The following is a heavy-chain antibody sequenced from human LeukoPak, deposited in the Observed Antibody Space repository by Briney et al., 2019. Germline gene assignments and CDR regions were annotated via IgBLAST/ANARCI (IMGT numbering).Heavy chain of an antibody. CDR2: LYNTGST. J-gene: IGHJ4*02. V-gene: IGHV4-59*12. CDR3: ARGRYCSSTSCYARRDYFDY. Sequence: SETLSLTCTVSGGSISSYYWSWIRQPPGKGLEWIGCLYNTGSTNYSPSLKSRVTISVDTSKNQFSLKLSSVTAADTAVYYCARGRYCSSTSCYARRDYFDYWGQGTLVTVSS. D-gene: IGHD2-2*01. CDR1: GGSISSYY.